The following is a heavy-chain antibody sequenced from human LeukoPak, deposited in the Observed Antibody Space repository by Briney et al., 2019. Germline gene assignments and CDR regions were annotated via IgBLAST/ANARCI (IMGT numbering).Heavy chain of an antibody. D-gene: IGHD1/OR15-1a*01. CDR1: GFTFDDYA. Sequence: GGSLRLSCAASGFTFDDYAMHWVRQAPGKGLEWVSLISGDGGSTYYTDSVKGRFTISRDNSKDSLYLQMNSLRTEDTALYYCAKDLLEHQLYNWFDPWGQGTLVTVSS. V-gene: IGHV3-43*02. J-gene: IGHJ5*02. CDR3: AKDLLEHQLYNWFDP. CDR2: ISGDGGST.